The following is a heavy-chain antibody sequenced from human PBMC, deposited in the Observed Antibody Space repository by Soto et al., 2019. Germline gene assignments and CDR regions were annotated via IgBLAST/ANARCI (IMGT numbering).Heavy chain of an antibody. CDR3: TRGPRPTSIGTGDF. CDR2: ITDDGSTT. D-gene: IGHD3-10*01. CDR1: GFIFSMYW. Sequence: PGGSLRLSCEPSGFIFSMYWMHWVRQVPGKGPQWVARITDDGSTTYYAASVEGRFTISRDNAKNALYLQMTSLRADDTAVYYCTRGPRPTSIGTGDFWGQGTLVTVSS. J-gene: IGHJ4*02. V-gene: IGHV3-74*01.